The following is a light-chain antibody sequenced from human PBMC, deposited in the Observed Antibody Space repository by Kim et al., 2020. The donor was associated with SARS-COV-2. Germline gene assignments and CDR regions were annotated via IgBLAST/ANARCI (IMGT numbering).Light chain of an antibody. CDR2: AAS. CDR3: QQLNSYPRT. CDR1: QGISSY. V-gene: IGKV1-9*01. J-gene: IGKJ1*01. Sequence: DIQLTQSPSFLSASVGDRVTITCRASQGISSYLAWYQQKPGKAPKLLIYAASTLQSGVPSRFSGSGSGAEFTLTISSLQPEDVGTYYCQQLNSYPRTFGQGTKVDIK.